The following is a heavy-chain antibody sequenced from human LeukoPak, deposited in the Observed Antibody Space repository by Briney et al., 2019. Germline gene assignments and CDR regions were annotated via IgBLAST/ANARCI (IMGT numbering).Heavy chain of an antibody. J-gene: IGHJ4*02. V-gene: IGHV3-53*01. CDR2: IFSSGNT. D-gene: IGHD6-19*01. Sequence: GGSLRLSCAVSGFTVSGFYMSWVRRAPGKGLGWVSTIFSSGNTYYADSVQGRFFISRDSSKNTVYLQMNSLRAEDTAMYYCASGGRYSSGWYGYYFDYWGQGTLVTVSS. CDR1: GFTVSGFY. CDR3: ASGGRYSSGWYGYYFDY.